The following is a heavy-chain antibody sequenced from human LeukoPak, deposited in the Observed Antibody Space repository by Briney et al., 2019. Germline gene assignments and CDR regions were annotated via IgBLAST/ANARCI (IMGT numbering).Heavy chain of an antibody. CDR3: AKGTTFGGVIVANYFDY. J-gene: IGHJ4*02. CDR2: ISGSGDST. Sequence: GGSPRLSCAASGFTFSNYAMSWVRQAPGKGLEWVSAISGSGDSTYYADSVKGRFTISRDNSKNTLYLQMNSLRAEDTAVYYCAKGTTFGGVIVANYFDYWGQGTLVTVSS. V-gene: IGHV3-23*01. CDR1: GFTFSNYA. D-gene: IGHD3-16*02.